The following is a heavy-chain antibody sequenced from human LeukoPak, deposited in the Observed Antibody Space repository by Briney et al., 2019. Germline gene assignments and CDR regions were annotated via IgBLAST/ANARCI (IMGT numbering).Heavy chain of an antibody. V-gene: IGHV4-59*12. D-gene: IGHD1-14*01. CDR3: ARDRNRDGFDY. J-gene: IGHJ4*02. CDR1: GGSISNYY. Sequence: SETLSLTCTVSGGSISNYYWSWIRQPPGKELEWIGYISYSGKTDSNPSLKSRVTISVDTSKNQFSLKLSSVTAADTAVYYCARDRNRDGFDYWGQGTLVTVSS. CDR2: ISYSGKT.